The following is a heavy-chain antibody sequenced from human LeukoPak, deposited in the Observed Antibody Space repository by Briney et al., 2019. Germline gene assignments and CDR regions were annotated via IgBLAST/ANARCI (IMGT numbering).Heavy chain of an antibody. Sequence: ASVSVSCKASGYTFTSYGISWVRQAPGQGLEWMGWISAYNGNTNYAQRFQGRVTMTTDTSTSTAHMELRSLRSDDTAVYYCATEEYSSSIGTFDIWGQGTMVTVSS. CDR2: ISAYNGNT. D-gene: IGHD6-6*01. CDR1: GYTFTSYG. V-gene: IGHV1-18*01. J-gene: IGHJ3*02. CDR3: ATEEYSSSIGTFDI.